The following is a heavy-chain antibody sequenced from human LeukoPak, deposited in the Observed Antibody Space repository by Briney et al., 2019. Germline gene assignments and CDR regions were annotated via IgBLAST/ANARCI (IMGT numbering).Heavy chain of an antibody. J-gene: IGHJ4*02. CDR3: ARRRRNFIAVAGYFDY. D-gene: IGHD6-19*01. CDR2: INHSGST. Sequence: PSETLSLTCAVSGVSISSSNWWSWIRQPPGKGLEWIGEINHSGSTNYNPSLKSRVTISVDTSKNQFSLKLSSVTAADTAVYYCARRRRNFIAVAGYFDYWGQGTLVTVSS. V-gene: IGHV4-4*02. CDR1: GVSISSSNW.